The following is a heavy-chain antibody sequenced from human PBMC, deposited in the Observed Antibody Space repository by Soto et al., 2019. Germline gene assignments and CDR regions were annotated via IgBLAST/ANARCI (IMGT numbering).Heavy chain of an antibody. V-gene: IGHV1-2*02. CDR2: INHNSGDT. CDR3: ARGFYYDSGYWAAFDI. J-gene: IGHJ3*02. D-gene: IGHD3-22*01. Sequence: VKVSCKASGYTFTGYYMHWVRQAPGQGLEWMGWINHNSGDTNYAQKFQGRVIMTRDTSISTAYMELSGLRSDDTAVYYCARGFYYDSGYWAAFDIWGQGTMVTVSS. CDR1: GYTFTGYY.